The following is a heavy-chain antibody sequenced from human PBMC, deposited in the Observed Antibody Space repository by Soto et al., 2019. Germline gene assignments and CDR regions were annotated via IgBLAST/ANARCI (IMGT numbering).Heavy chain of an antibody. V-gene: IGHV4-39*01. CDR2: IYYSGST. J-gene: IGHJ5*02. CDR3: ARHPRPHRFDP. CDR1: GGSISSSSYY. Sequence: SETLSLTCTVSGGSISSSSYYWGWIRQPPGKGLEWIGSIYYSGSTYYNPSLKSRVTISVDTSKNQLSLKLSSVTAADTAVYYCARHPRPHRFDPWGQGTLVTVSS.